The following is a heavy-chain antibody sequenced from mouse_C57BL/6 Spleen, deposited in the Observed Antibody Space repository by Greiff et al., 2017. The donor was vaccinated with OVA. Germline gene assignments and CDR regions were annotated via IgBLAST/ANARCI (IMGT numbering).Heavy chain of an antibody. Sequence: QVQLQQSGAELVKPGASVKISCKASGYAFSSYWMNWVKQRPGKGLEWIGQIYPGDGDTNYNGKFKGKATLTADKSSSTAYMQLSSLTSEDSAVYFCARGLLRNWYFDVWGTGTTVTVSS. CDR3: ARGLLRNWYFDV. CDR2: IYPGDGDT. V-gene: IGHV1-80*01. D-gene: IGHD2-3*01. CDR1: GYAFSSYW. J-gene: IGHJ1*03.